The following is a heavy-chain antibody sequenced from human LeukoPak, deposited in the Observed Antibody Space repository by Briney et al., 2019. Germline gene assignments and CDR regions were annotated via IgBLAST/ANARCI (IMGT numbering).Heavy chain of an antibody. J-gene: IGHJ6*02. CDR3: AKVDGSGSKLLYYYYYGMDV. CDR1: GFTFSSYA. CDR2: ISGSGGST. D-gene: IGHD3-10*01. Sequence: PGGSLRLSCAASGFTFSSYAMSWVRQAPGKGLEWVSAISGSGGSTYYADSVKGRFTISRDNSKNTLYLQMNSLRAEDTAVYYCAKVDGSGSKLLYYYYYGMDVWGQGTTVTVSS. V-gene: IGHV3-23*01.